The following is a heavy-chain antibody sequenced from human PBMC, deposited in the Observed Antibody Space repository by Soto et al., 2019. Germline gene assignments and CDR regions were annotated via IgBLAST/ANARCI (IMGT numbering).Heavy chain of an antibody. J-gene: IGHJ3*02. CDR2: ICGSVGSR. V-gene: IGHV3-23*01. CDR1: GFTCSSYV. D-gene: IGHD2-15*01. Sequence: GGFVRLTCAAFGFTCSSYVMHWVRQSPGKGREWVAVICGSVGSRCYEDSVKGRFTISRDNSKNRLYLQINGRRAEDTAVYYCAKVHAVERKYGIGGSCRIPAFDIWAQGTMVTVSS. CDR3: AKVHAVERKYGIGGSCRIPAFDI.